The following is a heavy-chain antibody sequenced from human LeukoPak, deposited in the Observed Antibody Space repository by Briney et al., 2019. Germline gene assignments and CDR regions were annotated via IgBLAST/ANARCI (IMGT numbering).Heavy chain of an antibody. CDR3: ARGVYYDSSGYYDY. CDR2: IYSGGST. Sequence: PGGSLRLSCAASGFTVSSNYMSWVRQAPGKGLEWVLVIYSGGSTYYADSVKGRFTISRDNSKNTLYLQMNSLRAEDTAVYYCARGVYYDSSGYYDYWGQGTLVTVSS. D-gene: IGHD3-22*01. V-gene: IGHV3-66*01. J-gene: IGHJ4*02. CDR1: GFTVSSNY.